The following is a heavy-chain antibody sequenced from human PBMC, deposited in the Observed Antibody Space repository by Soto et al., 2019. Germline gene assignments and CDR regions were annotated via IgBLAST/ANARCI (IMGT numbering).Heavy chain of an antibody. CDR2: IKKKDDGGTT. Sequence: NPGGSLRLSCVVSGFTFSNAWMSWVRQVPGKGLEWIGRIKKKDDGGTTDYAAHVKGRLIVSRDDSKNTLYLEIDSLNTDDTGVYYCVLELNGEDSWGQGTLVTVSS. V-gene: IGHV3-15*01. D-gene: IGHD3-10*01. CDR1: GFTFSNAW. CDR3: VLELNGEDS. J-gene: IGHJ4*02.